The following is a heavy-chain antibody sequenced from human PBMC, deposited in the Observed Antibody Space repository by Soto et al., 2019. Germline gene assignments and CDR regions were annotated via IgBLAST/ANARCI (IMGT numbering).Heavy chain of an antibody. CDR2: IYYSGIT. V-gene: IGHV4-39*01. CDR3: ATLLDYDILTGFDY. J-gene: IGHJ4*02. D-gene: IGHD3-9*01. CDR1: GGSISSSSYY. Sequence: KPSETVSLTCTVSGGSISSSSYYWGWIRQPPGKGLEWIGSIYYSGITYYNPSLKSRVTISVDTSKNQFSLKLSSVTAADTPVYYRATLLDYDILTGFDYWGQGTLVTVSS.